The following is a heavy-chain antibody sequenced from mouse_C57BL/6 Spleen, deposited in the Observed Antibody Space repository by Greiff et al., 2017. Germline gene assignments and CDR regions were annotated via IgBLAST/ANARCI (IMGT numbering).Heavy chain of an antibody. J-gene: IGHJ3*01. D-gene: IGHD1-1*01. CDR2: INPNNGGT. Sequence: EVQLQQSGPELVKPGASVKISCKASGYTFTDYYMNWVKQSHGKSLEWIGDINPNNGGTSYNQKFKGKASLTVDKSSSTAYMELRSLTSEDSAVYYCAREGSSLSWFAYWGQGTLVTVSA. CDR3: AREGSSLSWFAY. CDR1: GYTFTDYY. V-gene: IGHV1-26*01.